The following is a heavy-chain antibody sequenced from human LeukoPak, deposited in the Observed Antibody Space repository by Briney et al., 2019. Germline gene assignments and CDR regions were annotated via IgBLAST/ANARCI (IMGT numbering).Heavy chain of an antibody. CDR1: GGSFIGYY. CDR2: INHSGST. V-gene: IGHV4-34*01. D-gene: IGHD3-9*01. Sequence: SETLSLTCAVYGGSFIGYYWSWIRQPPGKGLEWIGEINHSGSTNYNPSLKSRVTISVDTSKDQFSLKLSSVTAADTAVNYCARGPRYFDWLFYYFDYWGQGTLVTVSS. CDR3: ARGPRYFDWLFYYFDY. J-gene: IGHJ4*02.